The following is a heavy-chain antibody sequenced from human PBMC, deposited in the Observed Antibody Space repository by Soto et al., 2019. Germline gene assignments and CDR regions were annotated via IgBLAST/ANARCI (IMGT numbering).Heavy chain of an antibody. CDR1: GGSISSGGYY. V-gene: IGHV4-31*03. D-gene: IGHD3-3*01. CDR2: IYYSGST. J-gene: IGHJ5*02. Sequence: SETLSLTCTVSGGSISSGGYYWSWIRQHPGKGLEWIGYIYYSGSTYYNPSLKSRVTISVDTSKNQFSLKLSSVTAADTAVYYCARNDFWSGYSGDWFDPWGQGTLVTVSS. CDR3: ARNDFWSGYSGDWFDP.